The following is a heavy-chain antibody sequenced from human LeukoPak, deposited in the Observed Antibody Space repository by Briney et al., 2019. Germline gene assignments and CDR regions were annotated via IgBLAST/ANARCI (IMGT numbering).Heavy chain of an antibody. V-gene: IGHV3-7*01. CDR1: GFPFRTYW. J-gene: IGHJ4*02. CDR2: IKQDGSEK. D-gene: IGHD6-13*01. Sequence: GGSLRLLCAASGFPFRTYWMIGVRQAPGEAVEWVANIKQDGSEKYYVDPVKGRFTVSRDNAKNSLYLQMNSLRAEDTAMYYCARDSAGNDYWGQGTLVTVSS. CDR3: ARDSAGNDY.